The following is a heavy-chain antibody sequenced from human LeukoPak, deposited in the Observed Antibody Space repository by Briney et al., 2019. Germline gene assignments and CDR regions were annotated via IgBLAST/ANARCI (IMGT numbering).Heavy chain of an antibody. D-gene: IGHD6-13*01. V-gene: IGHV1-8*01. J-gene: IGHJ4*02. CDR3: ARAPLTAAGTDFDY. Sequence: VASVKVSCKASGYTFTSYDINWVRQATGQGLEWMGWMNPNSGNTGYAQKFQGRVTMTRSTSISTAYMELSSLRSEDTAVYYCARAPLTAAGTDFDYWGQGTLVTVSS. CDR1: GYTFTSYD. CDR2: MNPNSGNT.